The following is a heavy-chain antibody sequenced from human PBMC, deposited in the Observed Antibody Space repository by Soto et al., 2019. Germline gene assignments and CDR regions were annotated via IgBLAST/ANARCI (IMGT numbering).Heavy chain of an antibody. CDR3: ARGNSCED. D-gene: IGHD1-7*01. V-gene: IGHV1-3*01. CDR2: INAGNGST. J-gene: IGHJ4*02. Sequence: ASVKVSCKASGYAFTSYAMHWVRQAPGQRLEWMGWINAGNGSTKYSQKFQGRVTITRDTSASTAYMELSSLRSEDTAVYYCARGNSCEDWGQGTLVTVSS. CDR1: GYAFTSYA.